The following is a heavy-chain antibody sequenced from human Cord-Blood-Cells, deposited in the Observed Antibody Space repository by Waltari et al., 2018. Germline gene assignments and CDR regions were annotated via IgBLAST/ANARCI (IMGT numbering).Heavy chain of an antibody. V-gene: IGHV1-8*03. CDR2: MNPNSGNT. CDR3: ARGGSSGWYYYYYYMDV. Sequence: LVQSGAAVKQPGASLKVSFKASAYTFPSYPLNLRAQATCHGLELMGWMNPNSGNTGYAQKFQGRVTITRNTSISTAYMELSSLRSEDTAVYYCARGGSSGWYYYYYYMDVWGKGTTVTVSS. J-gene: IGHJ6*03. D-gene: IGHD6-19*01. CDR1: AYTFPSYP.